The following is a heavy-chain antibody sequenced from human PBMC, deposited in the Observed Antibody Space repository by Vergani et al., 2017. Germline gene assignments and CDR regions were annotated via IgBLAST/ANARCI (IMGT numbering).Heavy chain of an antibody. J-gene: IGHJ5*02. CDR2: ISGIGGST. CDR3: AKEFRRGYCSSTSCYGGAGGSGGFDP. CDR1: GFTFSSYA. D-gene: IGHD2-2*03. Sequence: EVQLLESGGGLVQPGGSLRLSCAASGFTFSSYAMSWVRQAPGKGLEWVSAISGIGGSTSYADSVKGRFTISRDNSKTTLYLQMNSLRAEDTAVYYCAKEFRRGYCSSTSCYGGAGGSGGFDPWGQGTLVTVSS. V-gene: IGHV3-23*01.